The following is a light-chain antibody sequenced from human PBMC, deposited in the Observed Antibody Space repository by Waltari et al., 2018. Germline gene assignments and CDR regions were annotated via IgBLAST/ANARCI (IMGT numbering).Light chain of an antibody. CDR3: QSYDSSNYNYV. V-gene: IGLV6-57*03. CDR2: EDN. CDR1: SGNIASNF. J-gene: IGLJ1*01. Sequence: FMLTQPHSVSESPGRPITISCTRSSGNIASNFVQWFHQRPGSAPTTVIYEDNQRPSGVPDRFSGSIDSSSNSASLTISGLKTADEADYYCQSYDSSNYNYVFGTGTKVTVL.